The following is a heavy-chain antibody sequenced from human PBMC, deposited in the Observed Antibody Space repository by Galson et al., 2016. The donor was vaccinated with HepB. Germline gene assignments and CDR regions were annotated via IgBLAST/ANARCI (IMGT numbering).Heavy chain of an antibody. CDR1: GFTFSNYA. Sequence: SLRLSCAASGFTFSNYAMTWVRQGPGKGLEWVSVIGSTGIDTHYADSVRGRFTISRDNSKSTVYLQMNSLRADDTAIYSCANRLPAVSPGRHRGQGTLGT. V-gene: IGHV3-23*01. D-gene: IGHD3-16*01. J-gene: IGHJ4*02. CDR2: IGSTGIDT. CDR3: ANRLPAVSPGRH.